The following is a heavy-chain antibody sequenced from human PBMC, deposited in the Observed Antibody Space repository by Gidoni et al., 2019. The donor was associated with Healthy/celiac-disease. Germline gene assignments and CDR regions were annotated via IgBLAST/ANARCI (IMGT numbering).Heavy chain of an antibody. V-gene: IGHV3-43D*03. CDR3: AKECYSRYYYYGMDV. J-gene: IGHJ6*04. CDR2: ISWDGGST. D-gene: IGHD4-4*01. Sequence: EVQLVESGGVVVQPGGSLRLSCAASGFTFDDYAMHWVRQAPGKGLEWFSLISWDGGSTYYADSVKGRFTISRDNSKNSLYLQMNSLRAEDTALYYCAKECYSRYYYYGMDVWGKGTTVTVSS. CDR1: GFTFDDYA.